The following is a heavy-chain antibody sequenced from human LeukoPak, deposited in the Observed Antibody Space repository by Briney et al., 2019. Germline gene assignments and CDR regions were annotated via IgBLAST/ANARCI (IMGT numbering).Heavy chain of an antibody. CDR2: INWNGGST. J-gene: IGHJ6*03. V-gene: IGHV3-20*04. D-gene: IGHD2-2*01. CDR3: ARVGCSSTSCYYYYYYMDV. CDR1: GFTFDDYG. Sequence: GRSLRLSCAASGFTFDDYGMSWVRQAPGKGLEWVSGINWNGGSTGYADSVKGRFTISRDNAKNSLYLQMNSLRAEDTALYYCARVGCSSTSCYYYYYYMDVWGKGTTVTVSS.